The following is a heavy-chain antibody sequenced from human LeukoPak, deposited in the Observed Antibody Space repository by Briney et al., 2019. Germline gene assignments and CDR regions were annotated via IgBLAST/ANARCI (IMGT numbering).Heavy chain of an antibody. J-gene: IGHJ3*02. CDR1: GFTFSSYA. CDR3: AKIPHAIVVASDAFDI. D-gene: IGHD3-22*01. CDR2: ISGSGGST. Sequence: GGSLRLPCAASGFTFSSYAMSWVRQAPGKGLEWVSAISGSGGSTYYADSVKGRFTISRDNSKNTLYLQMNSLRAEDTAVYYCAKIPHAIVVASDAFDIWGQGTMVTVSS. V-gene: IGHV3-23*01.